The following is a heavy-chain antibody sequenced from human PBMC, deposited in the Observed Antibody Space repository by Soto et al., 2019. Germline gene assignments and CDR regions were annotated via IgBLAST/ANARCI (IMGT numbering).Heavy chain of an antibody. D-gene: IGHD3-10*01. CDR1: GFTFRSYC. Sequence: GSLRLSCAASGFTFRSYCRSRVRQAPGKGLEWVANIKQDGSEKYYVDSVKGRFTISRDNAKNSLYLQMNGLRAEDTAVYYCASFYRGSYYYYGMDVWGQGTTVTVSS. V-gene: IGHV3-7*05. CDR3: ASFYRGSYYYYGMDV. CDR2: IKQDGSEK. J-gene: IGHJ6*02.